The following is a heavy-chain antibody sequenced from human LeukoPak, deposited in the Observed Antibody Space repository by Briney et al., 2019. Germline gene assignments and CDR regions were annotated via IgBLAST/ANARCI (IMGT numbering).Heavy chain of an antibody. CDR1: GGSISSSGSY. J-gene: IGHJ6*03. CDR3: ARADSSSGRYYYYMDV. V-gene: IGHV4-39*07. Sequence: SETLSLTCTVSGGSISSSGSYWGWIRQPPGKGLEWIGSIYHSGSTYYNPSLKSRVTISVDTSKNQFSLKLSSVTAADTAVYYCARADSSSGRYYYYMDVWGKGTTVTVSS. CDR2: IYHSGST. D-gene: IGHD6-6*01.